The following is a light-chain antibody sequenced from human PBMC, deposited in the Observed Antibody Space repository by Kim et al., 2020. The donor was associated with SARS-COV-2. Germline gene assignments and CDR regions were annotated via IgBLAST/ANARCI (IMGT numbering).Light chain of an antibody. CDR3: QQYYGVPT. J-gene: IGKJ1*01. V-gene: IGKV4-1*01. CDR1: KTVLYSTNNKNY. Sequence: RATINCKSSKTVLYSTNNKNYLAWYQQKPGQSPKMLISWASTRESGVPDRFSGSGSGTDFTLTISSLQAEDVAVYYCQQYYGVPTFGQGTKVDIK. CDR2: WAS.